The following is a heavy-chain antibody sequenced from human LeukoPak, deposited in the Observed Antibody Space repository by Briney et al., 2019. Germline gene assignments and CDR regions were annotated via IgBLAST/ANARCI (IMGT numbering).Heavy chain of an antibody. Sequence: GASVKVSCKASGGTFSIYAISWVRQAPGQGLEGVGGIIPIFGTANYAQKFQGRVTITTDESTSTAYMELSSLRSEDTAVYYCASTFGVVYDYMDVWGKGTTVTVSS. V-gene: IGHV1-69*05. CDR2: IIPIFGTA. CDR1: GGTFSIYA. D-gene: IGHD3-3*01. J-gene: IGHJ6*03. CDR3: ASTFGVVYDYMDV.